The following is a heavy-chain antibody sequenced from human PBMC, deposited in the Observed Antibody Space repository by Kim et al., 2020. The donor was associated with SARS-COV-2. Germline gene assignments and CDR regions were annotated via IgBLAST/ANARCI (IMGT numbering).Heavy chain of an antibody. CDR3: TTLKKYYYDSSGNSGSWCSLVV. J-gene: IGHJ6*02. Sequence: GGSLRLSCAASGFSFSDAWMTWVRQAPGKGLEWVGRIKSKSDGGSINYGGPVRGRFTISRDDSKSTLFLQMDSLKSEDTAVYYCTTLKKYYYDSSGNSGSWCSLVVWGQGTTVPVSS. CDR1: GFSFSDAW. CDR2: IKSKSDGGSI. V-gene: IGHV3-15*01. D-gene: IGHD3-22*01.